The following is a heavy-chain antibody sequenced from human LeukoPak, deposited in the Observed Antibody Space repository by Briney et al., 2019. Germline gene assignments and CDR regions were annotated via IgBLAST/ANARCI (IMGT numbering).Heavy chain of an antibody. V-gene: IGHV4-59*01. CDR2: IYYSGST. CDR3: ARVEAYSGYDLHFDY. J-gene: IGHJ4*02. Sequence: SETLSLTCTVSGGSISSYYWSWIRQPPGKGLEWIGYIYYSGSTNYNASFQSRVTISVDTSKNQFSLKLSSVTAADTAVYYCARVEAYSGYDLHFDYCGQGALVTASS. D-gene: IGHD5-12*01. CDR1: GGSISSYY.